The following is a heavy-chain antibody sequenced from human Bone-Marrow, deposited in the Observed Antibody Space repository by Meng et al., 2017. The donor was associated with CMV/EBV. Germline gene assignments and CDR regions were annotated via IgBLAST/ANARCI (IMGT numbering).Heavy chain of an antibody. CDR1: GFTFSNAW. V-gene: IGHV3-15*01. Sequence: GESLKISCAASGFTFSNAWMSWVRQAPGKGLEWVGRIKSKTDGGTTDYSAPVKGRFTISRDDSKNTLYLQMNSLKTEDTAVYHCVSGAFVYWGQGTRVTVSS. CDR3: VSGAFVY. J-gene: IGHJ4*02. D-gene: IGHD3-10*01. CDR2: IKSKTDGGTT.